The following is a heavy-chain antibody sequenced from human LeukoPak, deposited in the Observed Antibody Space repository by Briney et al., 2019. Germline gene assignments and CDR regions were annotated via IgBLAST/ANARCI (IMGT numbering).Heavy chain of an antibody. CDR3: ARGWYYYGSGSYPPYWYFDL. CDR1: GGSISSYY. D-gene: IGHD3-10*01. J-gene: IGHJ2*01. V-gene: IGHV4-59*01. Sequence: SETLSLTCTVSGGSISSYYWSWIRQPPGKGLEWIGSVFYSGSTNYNPSLKSRVTISVDTSKNQFSLKLSSVTAADTAVYYCARGWYYYGSGSYPPYWYFDLWGRGTLVTVSS. CDR2: VFYSGST.